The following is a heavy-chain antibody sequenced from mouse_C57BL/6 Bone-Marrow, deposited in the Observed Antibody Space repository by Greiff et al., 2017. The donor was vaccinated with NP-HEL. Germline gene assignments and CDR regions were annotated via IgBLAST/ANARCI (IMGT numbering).Heavy chain of an antibody. V-gene: IGHV1-50*01. CDR2: IDPSDSYT. CDR1: GYTFTSYW. Sequence: VQLQQPGAELVKPGASVKLSCKASGYTFTSYWMQWVKQRPGQGLEWIGEIDPSDSYTNYNQKFKGKATLTVDTSSSTAYMQLSSLTSEDSAVYYCARDGYYGSSYRAMDYWGQGTSVTVSS. D-gene: IGHD1-1*01. J-gene: IGHJ4*01. CDR3: ARDGYYGSSYRAMDY.